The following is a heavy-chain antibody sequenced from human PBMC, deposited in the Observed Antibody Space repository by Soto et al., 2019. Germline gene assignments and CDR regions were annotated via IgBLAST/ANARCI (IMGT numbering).Heavy chain of an antibody. CDR1: GYSFTSYW. V-gene: IGHV5-10-1*01. J-gene: IGHJ6*02. CDR3: ARHRPYSSGWSYYYYYGMDV. D-gene: IGHD6-19*01. CDR2: IDPSDSYT. Sequence: ESLKISCKGSGYSFTSYWISWVRQMPGKGLEWMGRIDPSDSYTNYSPSFQGHVTISADKSISTAYLQWSSLKASDTAMYYCARHRPYSSGWSYYYYYGMDVWGQGTTVTVSS.